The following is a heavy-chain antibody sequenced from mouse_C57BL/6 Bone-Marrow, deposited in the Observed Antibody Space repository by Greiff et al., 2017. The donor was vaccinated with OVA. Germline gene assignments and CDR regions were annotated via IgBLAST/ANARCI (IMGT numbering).Heavy chain of an antibody. CDR2: IYPGDGDT. CDR3: VRGRGNSRGWYLDV. J-gene: IGHJ1*03. V-gene: IGHV1-82*01. Sequence: QVQLQQSGPELVKPGASVKISCKASGYAFSSSWMNWVKQRPGKGLEWIGRIYPGDGDTNYNGKFKGKATLPADNSSSTASMQLSSLTSEDSVVYFCVRGRGNSRGWYLDVWGTGTTVTVSS. CDR1: GYAFSSSW. D-gene: IGHD2-1*01.